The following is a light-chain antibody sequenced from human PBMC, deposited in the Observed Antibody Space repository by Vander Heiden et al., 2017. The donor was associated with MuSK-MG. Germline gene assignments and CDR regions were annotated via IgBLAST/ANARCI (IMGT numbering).Light chain of an antibody. J-gene: IGKJ2*01. CDR3: QQYDNLPPYT. CDR1: QDTSNY. V-gene: IGKV1-33*01. Sequence: DIQMTQSPSSLSASVGDRVTITCQASQDTSNYLNWYQQKPRKAPKLLIYDASNLETGVPSRCSGSGSGTDFTFTISSLQPEDIATYYCQQYDNLPPYTFGQGTKLEIK. CDR2: DAS.